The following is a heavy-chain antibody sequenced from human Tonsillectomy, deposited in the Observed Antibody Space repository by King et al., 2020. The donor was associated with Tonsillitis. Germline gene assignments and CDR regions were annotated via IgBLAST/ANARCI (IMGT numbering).Heavy chain of an antibody. CDR2: IKQDGSEK. D-gene: IGHD3-3*01. CDR3: AREELRFLEWLLSSQDAFDI. CDR1: GFTFSSYW. J-gene: IGHJ3*02. V-gene: IGHV3-7*01. Sequence: VQLVESGGGLVQPGGSLRLSCAASGFTFSSYWMSWVRQAPGKGLEWVANIKQDGSEKYYVESVKGRFTISRDNAKNSLYLQMNSLRAEDTAVYYCAREELRFLEWLLSSQDAFDIWGQGTMVTVSS.